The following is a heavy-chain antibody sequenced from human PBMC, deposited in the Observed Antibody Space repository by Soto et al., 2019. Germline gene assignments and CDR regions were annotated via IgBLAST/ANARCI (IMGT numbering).Heavy chain of an antibody. Sequence: GASVKVSCKASGGTFSSYAISWVRQAPGQGLEWMGGIIPIFGTANYAQKFQGRVTITADESTSTAYMELSSLRSEDTAVYYCARDGAGIYCGGDCHQRGNWFDPWGQGTLVTVSS. CDR3: ARDGAGIYCGGDCHQRGNWFDP. CDR2: IIPIFGTA. CDR1: GGTFSSYA. D-gene: IGHD2-21*02. J-gene: IGHJ5*02. V-gene: IGHV1-69*13.